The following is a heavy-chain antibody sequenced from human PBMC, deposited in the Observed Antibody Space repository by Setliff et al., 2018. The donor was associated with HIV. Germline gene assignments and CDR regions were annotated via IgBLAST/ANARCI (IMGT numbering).Heavy chain of an antibody. Sequence: SETLSLTCTVSGVSINRTAHYWGWIRQSPGQSLEWIGSVSQSGSTYYNPSLRSRITISVDRSTNLFSLKLISVTAADQGVYYCARVPVPGANWCDPWGLGTRVTVS. CDR2: VSQSGST. V-gene: IGHV4-39*01. CDR1: GVSINRTAHY. CDR3: ARVPVPGANWCDP. J-gene: IGHJ5*02.